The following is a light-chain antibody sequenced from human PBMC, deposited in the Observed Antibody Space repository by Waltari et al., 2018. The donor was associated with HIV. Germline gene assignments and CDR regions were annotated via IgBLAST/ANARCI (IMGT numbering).Light chain of an antibody. V-gene: IGKV1-NL1*01. J-gene: IGKJ3*01. Sequence: DIQMTQSPSSLSASVVDRVTITCRASQAISDSLAWYQQTPGKAPKLLVSAASRLESGVPSRFSGSGSGTEYTLTISSLQPEDFATYYCQQYHTVPYTFGPGAKVDI. CDR3: QQYHTVPYT. CDR1: QAISDS. CDR2: AAS.